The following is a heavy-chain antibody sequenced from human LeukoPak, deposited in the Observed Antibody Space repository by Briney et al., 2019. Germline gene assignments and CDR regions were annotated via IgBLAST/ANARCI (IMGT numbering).Heavy chain of an antibody. Sequence: ASVKVSCKASGYTFARYGISWVRQAPGQGLEWMGWISAYNGNTNYAQKLQGRVTMTTDTSTSTAYMELRSLRSDDTAVYYCARSGSVAALYYYYYYMDVWGKGTTVTVSS. CDR2: ISAYNGNT. V-gene: IGHV1-18*01. CDR1: GYTFARYG. D-gene: IGHD6-13*01. J-gene: IGHJ6*03. CDR3: ARSGSVAALYYYYYYMDV.